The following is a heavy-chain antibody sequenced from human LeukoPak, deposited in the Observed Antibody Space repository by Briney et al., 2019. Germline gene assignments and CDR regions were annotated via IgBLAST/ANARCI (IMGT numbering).Heavy chain of an antibody. CDR3: ARMLQDAFDI. J-gene: IGHJ3*02. Sequence: PSQTLSLTCIVSGGSIRSGGYYWSWIRQPPGKGLEWIGYIYYSGSTNYNPSLKSRVTISVDTSKNQFSLKLSSVTAADTAVYYCARMLQDAFDIWGQGTMVTVSS. CDR1: GGSIRSGGYY. V-gene: IGHV4-61*08. D-gene: IGHD5-24*01. CDR2: IYYSGST.